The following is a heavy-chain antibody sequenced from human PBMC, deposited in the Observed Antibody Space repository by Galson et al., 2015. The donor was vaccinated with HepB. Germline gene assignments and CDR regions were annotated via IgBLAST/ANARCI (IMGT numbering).Heavy chain of an antibody. V-gene: IGHV5-10-1*01. CDR3: ASLVSSYYDSSGYSRDY. D-gene: IGHD3-22*01. CDR1: GYSFTTYW. J-gene: IGHJ4*02. CDR2: IDPSDSYT. Sequence: QSGAEVKKPGESLKISCKGSGYSFTTYWIGWVRQMPGKGLEWMGRIDPSDSYTNYSPSFQGHVTISADKSISTAYLQWSSLKASDTAMYYCASLVSSYYDSSGYSRDYWGQGTLVTVSS.